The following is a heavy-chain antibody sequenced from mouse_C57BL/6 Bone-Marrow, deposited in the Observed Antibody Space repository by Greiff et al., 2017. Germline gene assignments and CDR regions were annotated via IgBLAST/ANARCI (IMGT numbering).Heavy chain of an antibody. J-gene: IGHJ1*03. CDR3: ARSLITTVVAKGYFDV. V-gene: IGHV1-7*01. D-gene: IGHD1-1*01. CDR1: GYTFTSYW. Sequence: QVQLQQSGAELAKPGASVKLSCKASGYTFTSYWMHWVKQRPGQGLEWIGYINPSSGYPKYNQKFKDTATLTADKSSSTAYMQLSSLTYEDSAVYYCARSLITTVVAKGYFDVWGTGTTVTVSS. CDR2: INPSSGYP.